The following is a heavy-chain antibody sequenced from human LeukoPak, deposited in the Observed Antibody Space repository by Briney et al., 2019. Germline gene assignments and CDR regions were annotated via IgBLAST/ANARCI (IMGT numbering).Heavy chain of an antibody. Sequence: SETLSLTCTVSGGPISGRSYYWAWIRQPPGKGLEWIGTIYYSGTTYYNPSLKSRVTISVDTSTNHFSLTLSSVTAADTAVYYCAHLRPTTGFDPWGQGTLVTVSS. CDR3: AHLRPTTGFDP. J-gene: IGHJ5*02. V-gene: IGHV4-39*02. D-gene: IGHD4-17*01. CDR1: GGPISGRSYY. CDR2: IYYSGTT.